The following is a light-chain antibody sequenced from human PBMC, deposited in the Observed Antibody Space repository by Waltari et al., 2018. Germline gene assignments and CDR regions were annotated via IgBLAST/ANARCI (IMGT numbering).Light chain of an antibody. CDR3: ATWDDSLGGPV. CDR2: ANN. Sequence: QSVLTQSPSAAATPGQRVSFSCSGSSFNFGDNTVSWYQHLPGAAPKLLIHANNQRPSGVPDRFSASKSGTSASLAISGLQSEDEALYYCATWDDSLGGPVFGGGTKVTVL. J-gene: IGLJ3*02. V-gene: IGLV1-44*01. CDR1: SFNFGDNT.